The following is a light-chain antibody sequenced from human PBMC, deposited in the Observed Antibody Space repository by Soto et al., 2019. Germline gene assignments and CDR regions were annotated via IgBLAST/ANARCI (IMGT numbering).Light chain of an antibody. Sequence: QSVLRPPASGAGSPGQSITISRPGNSSAVGGYNSVSWYQPHPGKAPTLMIYDVSNRPSGVSNRFSGSKSGNTASLTISGLQAEDEADYYCSSYTSSSTSVFGTGTKVTVL. CDR3: SSYTSSSTSV. J-gene: IGLJ1*01. CDR1: SSAVGGYNS. CDR2: DVS. V-gene: IGLV2-14*01.